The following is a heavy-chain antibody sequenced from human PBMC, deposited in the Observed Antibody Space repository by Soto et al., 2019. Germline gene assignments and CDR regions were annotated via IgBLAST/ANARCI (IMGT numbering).Heavy chain of an antibody. Sequence: EVQLVESGGGLVKPGGSLRLSCEASGFTFSSYSMNWVRQAPGKGLEWVSSISSSSSYIYYADSVKGRFTISRDNAKNSLYLQMNSLRAGDTAVYYCAREGGSYLTWGNYYYGMDVWGQGTTVTGSS. J-gene: IGHJ6*02. CDR1: GFTFSSYS. CDR2: ISSSSSYI. D-gene: IGHD1-26*01. CDR3: AREGGSYLTWGNYYYGMDV. V-gene: IGHV3-21*01.